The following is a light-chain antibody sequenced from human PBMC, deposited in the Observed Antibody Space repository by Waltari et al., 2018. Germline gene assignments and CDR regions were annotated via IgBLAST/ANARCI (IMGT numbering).Light chain of an antibody. CDR2: YDS. J-gene: IGLJ3*02. CDR3: CSYVGSNIYWV. V-gene: IGLV3-21*01. CDR1: NIGSKS. Sequence: SYVVTQSPPVSVAPGETARITCGGDNIGSKSVTWYQQRPGQAPVLVISYDSDRPSGIPERFSGSNSGNTATLTISWVEAEDEADYYCCSYVGSNIYWVFGGGTKLTVL.